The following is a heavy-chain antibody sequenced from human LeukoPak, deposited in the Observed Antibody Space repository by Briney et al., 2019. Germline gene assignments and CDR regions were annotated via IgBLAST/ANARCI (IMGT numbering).Heavy chain of an antibody. D-gene: IGHD6-19*01. CDR3: ASSSLAVAGPTWFDP. CDR1: GGTFSSYA. Sequence: SVKVSCKASGGTFSSYAISWVRQAPGQGLEWMGGIIPIFGTANYAQKFQGRVTITTDEFTSTAYMELSSLRSEDTAVYYCASSSLAVAGPTWFDPWGQGTLVTVSS. J-gene: IGHJ5*02. CDR2: IIPIFGTA. V-gene: IGHV1-69*05.